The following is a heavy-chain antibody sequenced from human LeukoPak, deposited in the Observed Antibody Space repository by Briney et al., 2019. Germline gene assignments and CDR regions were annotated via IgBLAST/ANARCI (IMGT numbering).Heavy chain of an antibody. CDR1: SGSISSYY. J-gene: IGHJ4*02. D-gene: IGHD5-24*01. CDR3: ARADGYNPFDY. V-gene: IGHV4-59*01. CDR2: IYYSGST. Sequence: SETLSLTCTVSSGSISSYYWSWIRQPPGKGLEWIGYIYYSGSTNYNPSLKSRVTISVDTSKNQFSLKLSSVTAADTAVYYCARADGYNPFDYWGQGTLVTVSS.